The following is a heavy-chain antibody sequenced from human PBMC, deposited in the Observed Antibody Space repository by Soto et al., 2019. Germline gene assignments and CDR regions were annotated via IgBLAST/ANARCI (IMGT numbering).Heavy chain of an antibody. CDR2: CRTRPNSYTT. D-gene: IGHD3-22*01. Sequence: GGSLRLSCGGPGFIFTDHYMDWVRQAPGKGLEWVARCRTRPNSYTTEYASSVKGRFTISRDESTNSLDLQMNSLTSEDTAVYYCARATYERAWAYDIWGQGTMVTVSS. CDR3: ARATYERAWAYDI. CDR1: GFIFTDHY. V-gene: IGHV3-72*01. J-gene: IGHJ3*02.